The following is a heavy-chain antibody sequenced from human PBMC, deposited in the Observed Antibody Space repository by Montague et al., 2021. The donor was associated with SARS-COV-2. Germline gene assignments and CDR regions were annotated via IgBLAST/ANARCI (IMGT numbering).Heavy chain of an antibody. CDR3: ALGPSDTYYYNGMDV. CDR2: IDCDGDK. V-gene: IGHV2-70*11. CDR1: GFSLSTSGMC. J-gene: IGHJ6*02. Sequence: PALVKPTQTLTLTCTFSGFSLSTSGMCMTWIRQPPGKALEWLARIDCDGDKYYNTSLKSRLTISKDTSKNLVVLTMTNMDPVDTATYYCALGPSDTYYYNGMDVWGRGTTVTVSS.